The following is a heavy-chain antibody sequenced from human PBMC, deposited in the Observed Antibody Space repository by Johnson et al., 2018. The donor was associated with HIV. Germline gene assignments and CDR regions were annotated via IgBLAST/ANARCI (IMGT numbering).Heavy chain of an antibody. CDR2: ISSSGSTI. J-gene: IGHJ3*02. CDR1: GFAFSDCY. D-gene: IGHD6-13*01. V-gene: IGHV3-11*04. Sequence: QVQLVESGGGLVKPGGSLRLSCAASGFAFSDCYMSWIRQAPGKGLEWISYISSSGSTIYYADSVKGRFTISRDNAKNSLYLQMNSLRAEDTAVYYCASDRTGLIIAAAGHDAFDIWGQRTMVTVSS. CDR3: ASDRTGLIIAAAGHDAFDI.